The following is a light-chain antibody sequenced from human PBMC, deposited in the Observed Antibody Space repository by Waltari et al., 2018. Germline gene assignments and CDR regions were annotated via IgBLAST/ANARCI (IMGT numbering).Light chain of an antibody. J-gene: IGLJ1*01. CDR2: DVS. V-gene: IGLV2-14*03. Sequence: QSALTQPASVSGSPGQSIRLPCTGTSIDVGGYNYVPWYQQHPGKAPKLMIYDVSQRPLGISNRFSGSKSGNTASLTISGLQAEDEADYYCSSYTSSSTFVFGIGTKVTVL. CDR1: SIDVGGYNY. CDR3: SSYTSSSTFV.